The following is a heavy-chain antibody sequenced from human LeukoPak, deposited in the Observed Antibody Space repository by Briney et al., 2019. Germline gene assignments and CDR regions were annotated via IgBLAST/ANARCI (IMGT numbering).Heavy chain of an antibody. CDR2: INPNSGGT. Sequence: VASVKVSCKASGYSFTGYYMHWVRQAPGQGLEWMGWINPNSGGTNYAQKFQGRVTMTRDTSISTAYMELSRLRSDDTAVYYCARLTMIVPGNRAFDIWGQGTMATVSS. V-gene: IGHV1-2*02. J-gene: IGHJ3*02. CDR3: ARLTMIVPGNRAFDI. CDR1: GYSFTGYY. D-gene: IGHD3-22*01.